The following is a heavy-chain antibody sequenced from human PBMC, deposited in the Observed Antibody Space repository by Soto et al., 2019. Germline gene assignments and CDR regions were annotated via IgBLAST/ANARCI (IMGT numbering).Heavy chain of an antibody. Sequence: SETLSLTCTVSGGSISSSSYYWGWIRQPPGKGLEWIGSIYYSGSTYYNPSLKSRVTISVDTSKNQFSLKLSSVTAADTAVYYCARSHYDYIWGSYRYIDPWGQGTLVTVSS. CDR1: GGSISSSSYY. D-gene: IGHD3-16*02. CDR3: ARSHYDYIWGSYRYIDP. CDR2: IYYSGST. J-gene: IGHJ5*02. V-gene: IGHV4-39*01.